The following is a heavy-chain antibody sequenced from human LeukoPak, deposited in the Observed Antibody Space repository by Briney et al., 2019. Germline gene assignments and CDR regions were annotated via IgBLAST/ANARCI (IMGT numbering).Heavy chain of an antibody. D-gene: IGHD3-16*01. Sequence: GRSLRLSCAASGFTFSNFAMHWVRQAPGRGLEWVAVISYDGDNEYYADSVKGQFTISRDNSKDRLYLQMNSLRPEDTAMYYCARVRGGRSWYYYGMDVWGRGTTVTVSS. V-gene: IGHV3-30-3*01. J-gene: IGHJ6*02. CDR3: ARVRGGRSWYYYGMDV. CDR1: GFTFSNFA. CDR2: ISYDGDNE.